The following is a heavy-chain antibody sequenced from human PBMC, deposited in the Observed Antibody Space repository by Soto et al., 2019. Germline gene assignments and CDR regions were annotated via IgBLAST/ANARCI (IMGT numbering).Heavy chain of an antibody. J-gene: IGHJ5*01. D-gene: IGHD6-19*01. V-gene: IGHV4-30-2*01. CDR2: IYRSGVT. CDR3: AGMPYTSGLRFDS. CDR1: GDSSSTSTYS. Sequence: PSETLSLTCSFSGDSSSTSTYSCSWIRQPPGKALEWVGFIYRSGVTSYNPSLKSRVSISLATSNNQCSLKLGSVTAADTAVYYCAGMPYTSGLRFDSWGPGTLVTVSS.